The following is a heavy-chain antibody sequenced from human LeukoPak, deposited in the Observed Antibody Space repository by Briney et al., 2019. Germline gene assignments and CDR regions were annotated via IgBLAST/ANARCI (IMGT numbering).Heavy chain of an antibody. J-gene: IGHJ6*02. CDR3: ARVPYCSGGSCNYYYYYAMDV. Sequence: SETLSLTCAVYGGSLSGYYWSWIRQPPGKGLEWIGEINDTGNTNYKPSLRSRITISVDTSKNQFSLKVSSVTAADTAVYYRARVPYCSGGSCNYYYYYAMDVWGQGTTVTVSS. CDR2: INDTGNT. D-gene: IGHD2-15*01. V-gene: IGHV4-34*01. CDR1: GGSLSGYY.